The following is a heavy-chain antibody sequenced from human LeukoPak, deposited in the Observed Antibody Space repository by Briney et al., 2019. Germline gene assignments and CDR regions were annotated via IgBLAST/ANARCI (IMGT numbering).Heavy chain of an antibody. Sequence: GGSLRLSCAASGFTFSSYSMNWVRQAPGKGLEWVSSISSSSSYIYYADSVKGRFTISRDNAKNSLYLQMNSLRAEDTAVYYCARAVGATYYDFWSGYYAFDYWGQGTLVTVSS. CDR1: GFTFSSYS. D-gene: IGHD3-3*01. CDR3: ARAVGATYYDFWSGYYAFDY. V-gene: IGHV3-21*01. CDR2: ISSSSSYI. J-gene: IGHJ4*02.